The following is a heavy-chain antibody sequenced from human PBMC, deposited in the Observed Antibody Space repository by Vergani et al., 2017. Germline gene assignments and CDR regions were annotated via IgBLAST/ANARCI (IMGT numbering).Heavy chain of an antibody. J-gene: IGHJ3*02. CDR1: GYTFTSYG. CDR3: ARDPSGSYYTLDAFDI. V-gene: IGHV1-18*04. D-gene: IGHD1-26*01. CDR2: ISAYNGNT. Sequence: QVQLVQSGAEVKKPGASVKVSCKASGYTFTSYGISWVRQAPGQGLEWMGWISAYNGNTNYAQKLQGRVTMTTDTSTSTAYMELRSLRAEDTAVYYCARDPSGSYYTLDAFDIWGQGTMVTVSS.